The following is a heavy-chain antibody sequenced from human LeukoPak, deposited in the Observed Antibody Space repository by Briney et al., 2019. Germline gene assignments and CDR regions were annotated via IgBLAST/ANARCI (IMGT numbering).Heavy chain of an antibody. Sequence: PSQTLSLTCTVSGGSISSGDYYWSRIRQPPWKGLDGSGHTYYGGSTYCSLTLERRGTISVESSKNKWSLTLSSVTAADTAVYYCARSRDWFDPWGQGTLVTVSS. CDR3: ARSRDWFDP. CDR1: GGSISSGDYY. CDR2: TYYGGST. J-gene: IGHJ5*02. V-gene: IGHV4-30-4*08.